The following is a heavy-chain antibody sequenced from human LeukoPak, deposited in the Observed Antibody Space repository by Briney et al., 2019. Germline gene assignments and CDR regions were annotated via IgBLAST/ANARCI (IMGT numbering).Heavy chain of an antibody. J-gene: IGHJ4*02. CDR2: IYYSGST. V-gene: IGHV4-30-4*08. CDR3: AGLFDILTGYNVDY. Sequence: SQTLSLTCTVSGGSISRGDYYWSWIRQPPEKGLEWIGYIYYSGSTYYNPSLKIRVTISVDTSKNQFSLKLSSVTAADTAVYYCAGLFDILTGYNVDYWGQGTLVTVSS. D-gene: IGHD3-9*01. CDR1: GGSISRGDYY.